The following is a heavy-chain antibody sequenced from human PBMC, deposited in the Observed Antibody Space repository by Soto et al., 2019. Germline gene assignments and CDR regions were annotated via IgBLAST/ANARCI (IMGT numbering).Heavy chain of an antibody. CDR2: ISGSGGTT. D-gene: IGHD2-2*01. Sequence: EEQLLESGGGLVQPGGSLRLSCAASGFTFSSYAMSWVRQAPGKGLEWVSSISGSGGTTCYADSVKGRFSISRDNSKNTLYVKMISVRAEDTAVYYCAKDRSCSTSCADAFDIWGQGTMVTVSS. CDR1: GFTFSSYA. J-gene: IGHJ3*02. CDR3: AKDRSCSTSCADAFDI. V-gene: IGHV3-23*01.